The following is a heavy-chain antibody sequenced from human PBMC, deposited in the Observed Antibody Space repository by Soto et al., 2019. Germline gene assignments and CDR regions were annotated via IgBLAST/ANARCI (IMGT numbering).Heavy chain of an antibody. J-gene: IGHJ6*02. Sequence: PSETLSLTCTVSGGSVSSGNYFWSWIRQPPGKGLEWIGYIHSSGSTNYNPSLKSRVTISLGTSRNQFSLKLTSVTAADTAVYYCAILTKPTAVTTAFRGGYGLDVWGQGTTVTVSS. CDR3: AILTKPTAVTTAFRGGYGLDV. CDR1: GGSVSSGNYF. V-gene: IGHV4-61*01. D-gene: IGHD4-17*01. CDR2: IHSSGST.